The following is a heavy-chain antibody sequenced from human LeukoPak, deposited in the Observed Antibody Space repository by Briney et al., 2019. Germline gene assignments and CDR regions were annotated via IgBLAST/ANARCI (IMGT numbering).Heavy chain of an antibody. Sequence: SVKVSRKASGITFTSSAVQWVRQARGQRLEWIGWIVVGSGNTNYAQKFQERVTITRDMSTSTAYMELSSLRSEDTAVYHCAADSDFYSGSYYFDYWGQGTLVTVSS. CDR3: AADSDFYSGSYYFDY. CDR2: IVVGSGNT. D-gene: IGHD1-26*01. J-gene: IGHJ4*02. CDR1: GITFTSSA. V-gene: IGHV1-58*01.